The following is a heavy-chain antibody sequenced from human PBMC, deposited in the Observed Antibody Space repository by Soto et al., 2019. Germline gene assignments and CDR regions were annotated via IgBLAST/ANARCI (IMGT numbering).Heavy chain of an antibody. CDR2: ISGSGDTT. CDR1: GFRFSSYA. J-gene: IGHJ4*01. D-gene: IGHD3-3*01. CDR3: AQSSSFEWSPTPSIDY. Sequence: GGSLRLSCVASGFRFSSYAMNWVRQAPGKGLEWVSDISGSGDTTYSADSVKGRFTISRDDSKNTLYLQMGSLRAEDTTVYYCAQSSSFEWSPTPSIDYWGQGIMVTVSS. V-gene: IGHV3-23*01.